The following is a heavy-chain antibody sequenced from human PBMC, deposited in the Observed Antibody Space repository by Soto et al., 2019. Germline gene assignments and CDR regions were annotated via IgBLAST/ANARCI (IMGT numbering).Heavy chain of an antibody. V-gene: IGHV3-23*01. Sequence: PGGSLRLSCAASGFTFSSYAMSWVRQAPGKGLEWVSPISGSGGSTYYADSVKGRFTISRDNSKNTLYLQMNSLRAEGTAVYYCAKWTTAYYYGMDVWGQGTTVTVSS. CDR2: ISGSGGST. J-gene: IGHJ6*02. D-gene: IGHD1-1*01. CDR3: AKWTTAYYYGMDV. CDR1: GFTFSSYA.